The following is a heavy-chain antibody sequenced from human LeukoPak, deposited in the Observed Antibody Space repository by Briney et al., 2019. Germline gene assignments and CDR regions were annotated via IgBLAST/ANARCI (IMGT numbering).Heavy chain of an antibody. Sequence: GGSLRLSCAASGFTFSSYSMNWVRQAPGKGLEWLSYISSSSDTIYYAGSVKGRFTISRDNAKNSLYLQMNSLRAEDTAVYYCARDYSSSWYGFPFDYWGQGTLVTVSS. CDR1: GFTFSSYS. CDR2: ISSSSDTI. CDR3: ARDYSSSWYGFPFDY. D-gene: IGHD6-13*01. V-gene: IGHV3-48*01. J-gene: IGHJ4*02.